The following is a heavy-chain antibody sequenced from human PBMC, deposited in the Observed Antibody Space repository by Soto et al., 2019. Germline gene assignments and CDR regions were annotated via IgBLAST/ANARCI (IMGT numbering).Heavy chain of an antibody. D-gene: IGHD3-16*01. J-gene: IGHJ6*02. CDR2: ISAYNGNT. CDR3: ARLVWLPVYGMEV. V-gene: IGHV1-18*01. Sequence: QVQLVQSGAEVKKPGASVKVSCKASGYTFTNHAISWVRQDPGQGLEWMGWISAYNGNTNYAQKLQGRVTMTTDTSKSTGHNELRSLRSYATAVDYGARLVWLPVYGMEVWGQGTTLTVS. CDR1: GYTFTNHA.